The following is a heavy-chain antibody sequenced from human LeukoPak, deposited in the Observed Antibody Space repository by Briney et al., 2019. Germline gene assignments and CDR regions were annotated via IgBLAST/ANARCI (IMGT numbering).Heavy chain of an antibody. Sequence: GASVKASCKASGYTITSYDINWVRQATGQGLEWMGWMNPQSGNTGYAQRFQGRVIMTRDTSITTAYMELSSLTSEDTAVYYCARGPQYNSGWHDYWGQGTRVTVSS. CDR3: ARGPQYNSGWHDY. CDR2: MNPQSGNT. V-gene: IGHV1-8*01. J-gene: IGHJ4*02. D-gene: IGHD6-19*01. CDR1: GYTITSYD.